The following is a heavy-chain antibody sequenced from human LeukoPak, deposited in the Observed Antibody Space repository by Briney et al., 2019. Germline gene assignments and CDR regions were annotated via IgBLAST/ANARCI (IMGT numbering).Heavy chain of an antibody. Sequence: GGSLRLSCAASGSTFSSYGMHWVRQAPGKGLEWVAVISYDGSNKYYADSVKGRFTISRDNSKNTLYLQMNSLRAEDTAVYYCAKDQGYSSSYDYWGQGTLVTVSS. CDR2: ISYDGSNK. D-gene: IGHD6-13*01. V-gene: IGHV3-30*18. J-gene: IGHJ4*02. CDR1: GSTFSSYG. CDR3: AKDQGYSSSYDY.